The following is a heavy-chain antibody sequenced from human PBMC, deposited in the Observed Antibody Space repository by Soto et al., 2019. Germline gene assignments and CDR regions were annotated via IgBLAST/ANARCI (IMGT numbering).Heavy chain of an antibody. CDR1: GDSVSSSSVT. D-gene: IGHD5-12*01. J-gene: IGHJ5*01. CDR3: VRLIGNSWLDF. Sequence: SQTLSLTCAISGDSVSSSSVTWNWIRQSPSRGLEWLGRTYYRSRWYNDYAESVKSRIIINPDTSKNQFSLHLNSVTPEDTAVYYCVRLIGNSWLDFWGQGTLVTVCS. V-gene: IGHV6-1*01. CDR2: TYYRSRWYN.